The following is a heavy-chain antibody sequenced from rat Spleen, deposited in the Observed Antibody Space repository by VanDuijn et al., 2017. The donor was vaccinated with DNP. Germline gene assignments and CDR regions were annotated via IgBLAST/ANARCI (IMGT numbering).Heavy chain of an antibody. CDR1: DYSITSNY. D-gene: IGHD1-6*01. J-gene: IGHJ3*01. Sequence: EVQLQESGPGLVKPSQSLSLTCSVTDYSITSNYWAWIRKFPGNKMEWMGYINYSGSTGYNPSLKSRISITRDTSKNQFFLQVNSVNTEDTATDYCARSGYNTDYYHLGAYWGQGTLVTVSS. CDR2: INYSGST. CDR3: ARSGYNTDYYHLGAY. V-gene: IGHV3-1*01.